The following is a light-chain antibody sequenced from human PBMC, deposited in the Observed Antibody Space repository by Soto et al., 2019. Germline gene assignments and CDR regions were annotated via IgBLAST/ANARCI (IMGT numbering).Light chain of an antibody. J-gene: IGLJ3*02. Sequence: QSALTQPPSASGSPGQSVTISCTGTSSDNNYVSWYQQHPGKAPKLMIFEVTKRPPGVPHRFSGSKSGNTASLTVSGLQPEDEADYYCSSYSGSNDLVFGGGTKLTVL. CDR3: SSYSGSNDLV. V-gene: IGLV2-8*01. CDR2: EVT. CDR1: SSDNNY.